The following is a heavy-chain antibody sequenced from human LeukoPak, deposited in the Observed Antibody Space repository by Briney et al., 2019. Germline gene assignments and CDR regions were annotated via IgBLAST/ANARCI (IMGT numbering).Heavy chain of an antibody. Sequence: SETLSLTCAVYGGSFSGYYWSWIRQPPGKGLGWIGEINHSGSTNYNPSLKSRVTISVDTSKNQFSLKLSSVTAADTAVYYCASGGDSSSRFDYWGQGTLVTVSS. D-gene: IGHD6-13*01. CDR3: ASGGDSSSRFDY. CDR1: GGSFSGYY. J-gene: IGHJ4*02. CDR2: INHSGST. V-gene: IGHV4-34*01.